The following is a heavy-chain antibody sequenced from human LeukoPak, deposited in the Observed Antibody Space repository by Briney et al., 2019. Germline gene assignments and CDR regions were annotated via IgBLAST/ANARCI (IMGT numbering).Heavy chain of an antibody. V-gene: IGHV1-18*01. J-gene: IGHJ4*02. CDR3: ARRVTVAGPDDY. Sequence: ASVTVSCKASGYTFTSYGISWVRQAPGQGLEWMGWISAYNGNTNYAQKLQGRVTMTTDTSTSTAYMELRSLRSDDTAVYYCARRVTVAGPDDYWGQGTLVTVSS. CDR1: GYTFTSYG. CDR2: ISAYNGNT. D-gene: IGHD6-19*01.